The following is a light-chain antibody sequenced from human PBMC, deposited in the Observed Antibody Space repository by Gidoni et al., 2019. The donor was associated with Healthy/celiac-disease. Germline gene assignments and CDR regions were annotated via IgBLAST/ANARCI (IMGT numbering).Light chain of an antibody. CDR3: QQYNNWPLT. CDR1: QSVSSN. V-gene: IGKV3-15*01. Sequence: EIVMTQSPATLSVSPGESATLSCRASQSVSSNLAWYQQKPGQAPRLLIYGASTRATGIPARFSGSGSGTEFTLTISSLQSEDFAVYYCQQYNNWPLTFXXXTRLEIK. J-gene: IGKJ5*01. CDR2: GAS.